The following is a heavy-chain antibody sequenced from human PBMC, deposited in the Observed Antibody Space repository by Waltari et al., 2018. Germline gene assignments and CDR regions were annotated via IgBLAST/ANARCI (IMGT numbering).Heavy chain of an antibody. CDR2: IYYSGST. V-gene: IGHV4-59*01. D-gene: IGHD4-17*01. CDR3: ARGLYGAHGGFDY. Sequence: QVQLQESGPGLVKPSETLSLTCTVSGGSISSYYWSWIRQPPGKGLEWIGYIYYSGSTNYNPSLKSRVTISVDTSKNQFSLMLSSVTAADTAVYYCARGLYGAHGGFDYWGQGTLVTVSS. J-gene: IGHJ4*02. CDR1: GGSISSYY.